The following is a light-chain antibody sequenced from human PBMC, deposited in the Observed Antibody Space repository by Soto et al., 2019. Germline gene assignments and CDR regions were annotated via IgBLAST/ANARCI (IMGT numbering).Light chain of an antibody. Sequence: EIVMAQSPATLSVSPWEGATLSCMASQSVSSNLAWYQQKPGQTPRLLIYSASTRASGIPPRFSGSGSGTEFNLTISSLQSEDFAVYYSMQYNNWPPLTFGQGTKVEIK. V-gene: IGKV3-15*01. CDR1: QSVSSN. CDR2: SAS. J-gene: IGKJ1*01. CDR3: MQYNNWPPLT.